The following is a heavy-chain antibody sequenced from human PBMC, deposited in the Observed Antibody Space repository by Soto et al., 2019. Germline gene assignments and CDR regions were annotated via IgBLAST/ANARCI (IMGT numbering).Heavy chain of an antibody. Sequence: PSETLSLTCTVSGGSISSSSYYWGWIRQPPGKGLEWIGSIYYSGSTYYNPSLKSRVTISVDTSRNQFSLKLSSVTAADTAVYYCARHCEMAIDYWGQGTLVTVSS. CDR1: GGSISSSSYY. CDR2: IYYSGST. CDR3: ARHCEMAIDY. V-gene: IGHV4-39*01. D-gene: IGHD5-12*01. J-gene: IGHJ4*02.